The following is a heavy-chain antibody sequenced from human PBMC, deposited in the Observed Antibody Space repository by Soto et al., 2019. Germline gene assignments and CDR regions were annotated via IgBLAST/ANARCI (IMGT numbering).Heavy chain of an antibody. J-gene: IGHJ5*01. CDR1: GDTFSGNA. Sequence: QAQLVQSGAEVKKPGSSVKVSCKASGDTFSGNAVSWVRQAPGQGLEWMGGIIPSFGTSNYAQKFQGRVTITADESTSTAYMELSSLRSEDTAVYFCAKSPPWVQLWKNWLDSWGQGTLVTVSS. CDR2: IIPSFGTS. D-gene: IGHD5-18*01. CDR3: AKSPPWVQLWKNWLDS. V-gene: IGHV1-69*01.